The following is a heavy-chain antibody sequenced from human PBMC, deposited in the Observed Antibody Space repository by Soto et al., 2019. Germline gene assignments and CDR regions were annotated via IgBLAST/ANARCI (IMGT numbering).Heavy chain of an antibody. Sequence: QVQLVQSGAEVKKPGASVKVSCKASGYTFTSYAINWVRQAPGQGLDWMGWISTYNGNTNYAQKLQGRVTLTTDTATSTAYMELRSLRSDDTAVYYCARTFYYDSSGYYSPVDYWGQGTLVTVSS. CDR1: GYTFTSYA. J-gene: IGHJ4*02. CDR2: ISTYNGNT. CDR3: ARTFYYDSSGYYSPVDY. D-gene: IGHD3-22*01. V-gene: IGHV1-18*01.